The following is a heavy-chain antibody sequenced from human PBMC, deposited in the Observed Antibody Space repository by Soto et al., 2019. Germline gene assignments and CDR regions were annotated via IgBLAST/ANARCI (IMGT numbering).Heavy chain of an antibody. Sequence: GGSLRLSCAASGFTFSSYGMHWVRQAPGKGLEWVAVIWYDGSNKYYADSVKGRFTISRDNSKNTLYLQMNSLRAEDTAVYYCARDYDILTGYDFPLGEYFQHWGQGTLVTVSS. J-gene: IGHJ1*01. V-gene: IGHV3-33*01. CDR2: IWYDGSNK. D-gene: IGHD3-9*01. CDR1: GFTFSSYG. CDR3: ARDYDILTGYDFPLGEYFQH.